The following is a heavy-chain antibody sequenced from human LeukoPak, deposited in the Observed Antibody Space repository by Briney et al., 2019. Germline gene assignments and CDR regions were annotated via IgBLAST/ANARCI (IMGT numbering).Heavy chain of an antibody. CDR3: ARTGYCSSTSCYADAFDI. Sequence: LTGGSLRLSYAASGFTFSSYEMNWVRQAPGKGLEWVSYISSSGSTIYYADSVKGRFTISRDNAKNSLYLQMNSLRAEDTAVYYCARTGYCSSTSCYADAFDIWGQGTMVTVSS. CDR1: GFTFSSYE. V-gene: IGHV3-48*03. J-gene: IGHJ3*02. D-gene: IGHD2-2*01. CDR2: ISSSGSTI.